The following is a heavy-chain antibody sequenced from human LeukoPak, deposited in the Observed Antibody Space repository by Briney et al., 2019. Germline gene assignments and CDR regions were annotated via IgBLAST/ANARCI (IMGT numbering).Heavy chain of an antibody. CDR2: ISGSGDRI. CDR3: AKGLSGTYSPLFDY. D-gene: IGHD3-10*01. CDR1: GFTFSTYA. Sequence: TGGSLRLSCAASGFTFSTYAMTWVRQAPGKGLEWVSGISGSGDRIYYAESVKGRFTISRDNAKDTLYLQMNSLRAEDTAVYYCAKGLSGTYSPLFDYWGQGTLVTVSS. J-gene: IGHJ4*02. V-gene: IGHV3-23*01.